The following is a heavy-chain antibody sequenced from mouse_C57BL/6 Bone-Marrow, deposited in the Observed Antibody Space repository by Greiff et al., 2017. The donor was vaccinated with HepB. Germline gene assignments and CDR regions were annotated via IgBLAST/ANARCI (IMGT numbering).Heavy chain of an antibody. Sequence: EVKLMESGGGLVKPGGSLKLSCAASGFTFSDYGMHWVRQAPEKGLEWVAYISSGSSTIYYADTVKGRFTISRDNAKNTLFLQMTSLRSEDTAMYYCAKITTVVDGDYWGQGTSVTVSS. D-gene: IGHD1-1*01. CDR2: ISSGSSTI. J-gene: IGHJ4*01. CDR1: GFTFSDYG. CDR3: AKITTVVDGDY. V-gene: IGHV5-17*01.